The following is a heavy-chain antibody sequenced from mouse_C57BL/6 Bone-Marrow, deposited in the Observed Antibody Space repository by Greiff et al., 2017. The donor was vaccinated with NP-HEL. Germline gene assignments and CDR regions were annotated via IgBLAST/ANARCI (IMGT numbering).Heavy chain of an antibody. Sequence: QVQLQQSGAELVRPGASVTLSCKASGYTFTDYEMHWVKQTPVHGLEWIGAIDPETGGTAYNQKFKGKAILTADKSSSTAYMELRSLTSEYSAVYYCTRWGYYYGYYFDYWGQGTTLTVSS. D-gene: IGHD1-1*01. CDR2: IDPETGGT. CDR1: GYTFTDYE. V-gene: IGHV1-15*01. CDR3: TRWGYYYGYYFDY. J-gene: IGHJ2*01.